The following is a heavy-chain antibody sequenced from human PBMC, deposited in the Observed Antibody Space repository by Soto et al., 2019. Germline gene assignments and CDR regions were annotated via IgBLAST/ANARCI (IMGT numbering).Heavy chain of an antibody. D-gene: IGHD6-6*01. CDR2: ISAYNGDT. Sequence: QVQLLQSGAEVKKPGASVKVSCKASGYTFTNYGITWVRQAPGQGLEWMGWISAYNGDTHYTQRLQGRVTMTTDTSTSTAYMQLRGLRSDDTAVYYCARVRQRVGYFYYNMDVWGKGTMITVA. CDR1: GYTFTNYG. CDR3: ARVRQRVGYFYYNMDV. J-gene: IGHJ6*03. V-gene: IGHV1-18*01.